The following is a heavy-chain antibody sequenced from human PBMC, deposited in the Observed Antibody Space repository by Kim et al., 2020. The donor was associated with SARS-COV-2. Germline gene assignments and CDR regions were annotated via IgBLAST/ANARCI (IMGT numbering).Heavy chain of an antibody. CDR3: ASGKGGAFDI. V-gene: IGHV4-59*01. Sequence: TNSNPSLKSRVTTSVDTSKNQFSLKLSSVTAADTAVYYCASGKGGAFDIWGQGTMVTVSS. J-gene: IGHJ3*02. CDR2: T. D-gene: IGHD1-26*01.